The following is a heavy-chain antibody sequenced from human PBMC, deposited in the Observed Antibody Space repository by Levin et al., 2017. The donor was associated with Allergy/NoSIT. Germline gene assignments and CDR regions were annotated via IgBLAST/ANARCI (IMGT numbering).Heavy chain of an antibody. D-gene: IGHD2-15*01. Sequence: GESLKISCAASGFTFSSYAMSWVRQAPGKGLEWVSAISGSGGSTYYADSVKGRFTISRDNSKNTLYLQMNSLRAEDTAVYYCAKDRGRYCSGGSCYSGGDYWGQGTLVTVSS. CDR2: ISGSGGST. J-gene: IGHJ4*02. V-gene: IGHV3-23*01. CDR3: AKDRGRYCSGGSCYSGGDY. CDR1: GFTFSSYA.